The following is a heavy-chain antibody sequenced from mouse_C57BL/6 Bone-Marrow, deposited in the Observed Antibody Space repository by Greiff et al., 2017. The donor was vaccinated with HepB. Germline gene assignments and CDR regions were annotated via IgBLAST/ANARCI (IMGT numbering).Heavy chain of an antibody. J-gene: IGHJ3*01. CDR1: GYSITSGYY. D-gene: IGHD2-5*01. CDR3: AREGAYYSNYVPFFAY. CDR2: ISYDGSN. V-gene: IGHV3-6*01. Sequence: ESGPGLVKPSQSLSLTCSVTGYSITSGYYWNWIRQFPGNKLEWMGYISYDGSNNYNPSLKNRISITRDTSKNQFFLKLNSVTTEDTATYYCAREGAYYSNYVPFFAYWGQGTLVTVSA.